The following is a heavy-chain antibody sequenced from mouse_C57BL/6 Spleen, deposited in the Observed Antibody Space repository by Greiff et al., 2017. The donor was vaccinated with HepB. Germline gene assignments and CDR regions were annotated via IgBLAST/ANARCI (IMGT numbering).Heavy chain of an antibody. CDR1: GYTFTEYT. CDR3: ARHEVREGLLLPSWFAY. CDR2: FYPGSGSI. J-gene: IGHJ3*01. V-gene: IGHV1-62-2*01. D-gene: IGHD1-1*01. Sequence: VQLVESGAELVKPGASVKLSCKASGYTFTEYTIHWVKQRSGQGLEWIGWFYPGSGSIKYNEKFKDKATLTADKSSSTVYMELSRLTSEDSAVYFCARHEVREGLLLPSWFAYWGQGTLVTVSA.